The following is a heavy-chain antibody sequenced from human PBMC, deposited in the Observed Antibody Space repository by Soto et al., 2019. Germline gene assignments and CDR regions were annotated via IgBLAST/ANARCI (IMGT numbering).Heavy chain of an antibody. CDR3: ARGFRIQPWLEYYYYGMEV. CDR1: GYTFTSYD. CDR2: MNPNSGNT. V-gene: IGHV1-8*01. Sequence: ASVKVSCKASGYTFTSYDINWVRQATGQGLEWMGWMNPNSGNTGYAQKFQGRVTMTRTTSISTAYMELSSLRSEDTAVYYCARGFRIQPWLEYYYYGMEVWGQGTTVTVSS. D-gene: IGHD5-18*01. J-gene: IGHJ6*02.